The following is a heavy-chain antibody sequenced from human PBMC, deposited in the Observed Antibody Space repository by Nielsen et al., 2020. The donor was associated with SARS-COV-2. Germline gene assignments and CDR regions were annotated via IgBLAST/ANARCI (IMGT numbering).Heavy chain of an antibody. J-gene: IGHJ2*01. D-gene: IGHD3-22*01. Sequence: ASVKVSCKASGYTFTSYDINWVRQATGQGLEWMGWMNPNSGNTGYAQKFQGRVTMTRNTSISIAYMELSSLRSEDTAVYYCARMDYDSSGYYYGDFDLWGRGTLVTVSS. CDR3: ARMDYDSSGYYYGDFDL. CDR1: GYTFTSYD. CDR2: MNPNSGNT. V-gene: IGHV1-8*01.